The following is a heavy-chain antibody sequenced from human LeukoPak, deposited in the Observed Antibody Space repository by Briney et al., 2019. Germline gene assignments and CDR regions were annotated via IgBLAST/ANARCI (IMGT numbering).Heavy chain of an antibody. CDR1: GYTFTSYG. Sequence: GASVKVSCKASGYTFTSYGISWVRQAPGQGLEWMGWISAYNGNKNYAQKLQGRVTMTTDTSTSTAYMELRSLRSDDTAVYYCARERDYDILTGYYGYYYGMDVWGKGTTVTVSS. CDR2: ISAYNGNK. CDR3: ARERDYDILTGYYGYYYGMDV. D-gene: IGHD3-9*01. J-gene: IGHJ6*04. V-gene: IGHV1-18*04.